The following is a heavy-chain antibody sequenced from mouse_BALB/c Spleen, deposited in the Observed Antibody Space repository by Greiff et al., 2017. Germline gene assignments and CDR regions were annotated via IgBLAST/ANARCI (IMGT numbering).Heavy chain of an antibody. J-gene: IGHJ4*01. V-gene: IGHV1-20*02. CDR1: GYSFTGYF. CDR3: GRTYDYEGDYYAMDY. D-gene: IGHD2-4*01. Sequence: EVKLMESGPELVKPGASVKISCKASGYSFTGYFMNWVMQSHGKSLEWIGRINPYNGDTFYNQKFKGKATLTVDKTSSTAHMELRSLASEDSAVYYWGRTYDYEGDYYAMDYWGQGTSVTVSS. CDR2: INPYNGDT.